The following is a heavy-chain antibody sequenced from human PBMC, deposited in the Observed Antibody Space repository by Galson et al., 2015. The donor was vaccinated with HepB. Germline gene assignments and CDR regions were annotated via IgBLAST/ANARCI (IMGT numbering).Heavy chain of an antibody. CDR3: AREGYGSGSNGYYYGMDG. CDR2: IYYSGST. Sequence: LSLTCTVSGGSINSGSYYWDWIRQPPGKGLDWIGSIYYSGSTYYNPSLKSRVTISVDTSKNQFSLKLTSVTAADTAVYYCAREGYGSGSNGYYYGMDGWGQGTTVTVSS. V-gene: IGHV4-39*07. J-gene: IGHJ6*02. CDR1: GGSINSGSYY. D-gene: IGHD3-10*01.